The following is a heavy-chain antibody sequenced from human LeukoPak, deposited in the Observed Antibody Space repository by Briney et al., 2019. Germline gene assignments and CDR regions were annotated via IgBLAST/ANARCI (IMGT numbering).Heavy chain of an antibody. CDR3: ARDIAAAGLFFDY. Sequence: GGSLRLSCAASGFTFSSYWMSWVRQAPGKGLEWVANMKYDGSEKDYVDSVKGRFTISRDNAKNSLYLQMNSLRAEDTAVYYCARDIAAAGLFFDYWGQGTLVTVSS. D-gene: IGHD6-13*01. V-gene: IGHV3-7*01. CDR1: GFTFSSYW. J-gene: IGHJ4*02. CDR2: MKYDGSEK.